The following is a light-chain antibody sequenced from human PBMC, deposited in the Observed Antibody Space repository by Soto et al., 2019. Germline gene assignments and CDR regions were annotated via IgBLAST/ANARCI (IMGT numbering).Light chain of an antibody. V-gene: IGKV3-20*01. CDR2: GAS. Sequence: EIVLTQSPGTLSLSPGERATLSCRASQSVSSSYLAWYQQKPGQAPRLLIYGASGRATGIPDRFSGSGSGTDXXXXXXXLEPEDLAVYYCQHYGSSPPVTFGQGTRLEIK. CDR3: QHYGSSPPVT. CDR1: QSVSSSY. J-gene: IGKJ5*01.